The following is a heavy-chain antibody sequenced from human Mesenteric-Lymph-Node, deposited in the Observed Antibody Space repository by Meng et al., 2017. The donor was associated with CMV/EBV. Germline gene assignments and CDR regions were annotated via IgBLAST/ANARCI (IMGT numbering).Heavy chain of an antibody. CDR3: AKMGCTGINCYANY. D-gene: IGHD2-2*01. V-gene: IGHV3-23*01. Sequence: ASEFACSTYAMTWVRQVPGKGLEWVSAISASDGSTYYADSVMGRFTISRDNSRNTLYLQMNSLRAEDTAAYYCAKMGCTGINCYANYWGQGTLVTVSS. CDR2: ISASDGST. CDR1: EFACSTYA. J-gene: IGHJ4*02.